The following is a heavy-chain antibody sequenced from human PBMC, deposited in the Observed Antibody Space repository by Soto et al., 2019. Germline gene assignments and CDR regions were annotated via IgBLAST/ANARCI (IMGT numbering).Heavy chain of an antibody. J-gene: IGHJ3*02. D-gene: IGHD6-19*01. CDR1: GFIFSSYA. CDR2: ISGSGTTA. V-gene: IGHV3-23*01. CDR3: AKTTDGWFSAFEI. Sequence: EVQLLESGGRLVQPGGSLRLSCAASGFIFSSYAMSWVRQAPGKGLEWVSAISGSGTTAYYADSVKGRFTFSRENSKKTMYLQLNSLRAEDTAVYYCAKTTDGWFSAFEIWGQGTMVTVSS.